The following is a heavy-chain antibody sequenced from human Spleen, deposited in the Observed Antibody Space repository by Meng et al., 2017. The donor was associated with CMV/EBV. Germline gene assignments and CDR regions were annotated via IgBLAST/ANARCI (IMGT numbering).Heavy chain of an antibody. V-gene: IGHV3-30*03. CDR3: ASCPHTHLEWLFEY. CDR2: ISYDGSNK. D-gene: IGHD3-3*01. J-gene: IGHJ4*02. CDR1: GFTFSSYS. Sequence: GGSLRLSCAASGFTFSSYSMNWVRQAPGKGLEWVAMISYDGSNKYYADSVKGRFTISRDNSKNTLYLQMNSLRAEDTAVYYCASCPHTHLEWLFEYWGQGTLVTVSS.